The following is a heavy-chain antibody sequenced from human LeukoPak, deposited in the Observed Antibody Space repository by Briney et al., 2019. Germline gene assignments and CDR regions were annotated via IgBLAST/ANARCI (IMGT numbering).Heavy chain of an antibody. CDR3: ARGFCSGGSCYSYDY. V-gene: IGHV1-46*01. CDR1: GYTFSTYY. Sequence: ASVKVSCKASGYTFSTYYMHWVRQAPGQGLEWMGVIGPSGGSTNYARKFQGRVTMTSDTSTSTVYMELSSLRSEDTAVYYCARGFCSGGSCYSYDYWGQGTLVTVSS. CDR2: IGPSGGST. D-gene: IGHD2-15*01. J-gene: IGHJ4*02.